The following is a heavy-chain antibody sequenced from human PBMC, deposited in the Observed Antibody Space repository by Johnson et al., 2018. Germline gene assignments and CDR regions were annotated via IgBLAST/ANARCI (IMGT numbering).Heavy chain of an antibody. J-gene: IGHJ6*02. Sequence: QVQLVESGAEVKKPGASXKVSCKASGYTFTSYYMHWVRQAPGQGLEWVGIINPSGGSTSYAQKFQGRVTRTRDTSTSTVYMELSSLRSEDRAVYYCARGVYRSPPRDYGMDVWGQGTTVTVAS. CDR2: INPSGGST. V-gene: IGHV1-46*01. D-gene: IGHD2-8*01. CDR3: ARGVYRSPPRDYGMDV. CDR1: GYTFTSYY.